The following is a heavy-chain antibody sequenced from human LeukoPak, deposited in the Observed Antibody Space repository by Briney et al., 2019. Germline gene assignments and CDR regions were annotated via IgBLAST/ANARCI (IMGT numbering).Heavy chain of an antibody. V-gene: IGHV3-33*08. CDR1: GFTFSSYW. CDR3: ARESTNARFDY. Sequence: GGSLRLSCAASGFTFSSYWMSWVRQAPGKGLEWVAVIWYDGSNKYYADSVKGRFTISRDNSKNTLYLQMNSLRAEDTAVYYCARESTNARFDYWGQGTLVTVSS. J-gene: IGHJ4*02. D-gene: IGHD2-8*01. CDR2: IWYDGSNK.